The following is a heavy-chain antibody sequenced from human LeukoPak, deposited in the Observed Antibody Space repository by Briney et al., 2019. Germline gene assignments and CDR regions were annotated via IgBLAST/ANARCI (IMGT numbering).Heavy chain of an antibody. J-gene: IGHJ3*02. V-gene: IGHV4-31*03. CDR2: IYYSGST. Sequence: SETLFLTCTVSGGSISSGGYYWSWIRQHPGKGLEWIGYIYYSGSTYYNPSLKSRVTISVDTSKNQFSLKLSSVTAADTAVYYCASEGVSHHAFDIWGQGTMVTVSS. CDR3: ASEGVSHHAFDI. CDR1: GGSISSGGYY.